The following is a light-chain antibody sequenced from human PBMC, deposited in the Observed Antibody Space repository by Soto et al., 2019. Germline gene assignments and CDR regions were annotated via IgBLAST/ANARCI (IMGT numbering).Light chain of an antibody. CDR3: CSYAGSSTFVV. CDR1: SSDVGSYNL. V-gene: IGLV2-23*02. CDR2: EVN. Sequence: QSALTQPASVSGSPGQSITISCTGTSSDVGSYNLFSWYQQHPAKAPKLMIYEVNQRPSGVSNRFSGSKSGNTASLTISGLQAEDEADYYCCSYAGSSTFVVFGGGTKVTVL. J-gene: IGLJ2*01.